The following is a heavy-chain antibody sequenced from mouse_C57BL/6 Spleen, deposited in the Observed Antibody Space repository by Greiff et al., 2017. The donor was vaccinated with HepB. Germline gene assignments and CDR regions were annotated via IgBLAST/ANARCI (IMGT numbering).Heavy chain of an antibody. Sequence: QVQLQQSGAELVRPGASVTLSCKASGYTFTDYEMHWVKQTPVHGLEWIGAIDPETGGTAYNQKFKGKAILTADKSSSTAYMELRSLTSEDSAVYYCTRFYYWYFDVWGTGPTVTVSS. CDR1: GYTFTDYE. CDR2: IDPETGGT. CDR3: TRFYYWYFDV. J-gene: IGHJ1*03. V-gene: IGHV1-15*01.